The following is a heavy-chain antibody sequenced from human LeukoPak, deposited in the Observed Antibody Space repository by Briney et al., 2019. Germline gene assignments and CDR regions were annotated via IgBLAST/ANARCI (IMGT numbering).Heavy chain of an antibody. V-gene: IGHV3-7*01. J-gene: IGHJ4*02. Sequence: GGSLRLSCAASGFTFSTNWMSCIRQAPGKGLEWVANIKQDGSEKNYVDSVKGRFTISRDNAKSSLYLQMNSLRVEDTAVYYCAKAGNGFGYWGQGALVTVSS. CDR3: AKAGNGFGY. D-gene: IGHD2-8*01. CDR2: IKQDGSEK. CDR1: GFTFSTNW.